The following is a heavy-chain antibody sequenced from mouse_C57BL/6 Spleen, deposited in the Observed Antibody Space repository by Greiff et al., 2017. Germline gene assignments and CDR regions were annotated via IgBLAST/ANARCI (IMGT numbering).Heavy chain of an antibody. CDR2: INPGSGGT. Sequence: QVQLQQSGAELVRPGTSVKVSCKASGYAFTNYLIEWVKQRPGQGLEWIGVINPGSGGTNYNEKFKGKATLTADKSSSTAYMQLSSLTSEDSVDYFCAIYDYDDGYFDYWGQGTTLTVSS. D-gene: IGHD2-4*01. J-gene: IGHJ2*01. CDR3: AIYDYDDGYFDY. V-gene: IGHV1-54*01. CDR1: GYAFTNYL.